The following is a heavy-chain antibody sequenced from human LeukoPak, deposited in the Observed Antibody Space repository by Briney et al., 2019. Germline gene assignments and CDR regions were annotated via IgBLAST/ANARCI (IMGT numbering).Heavy chain of an antibody. J-gene: IGHJ6*03. CDR1: GYTFTSYY. D-gene: IGHD6-13*01. CDR2: INPSGGST. Sequence: ASVKVSCKASGYTFTSYYMHWVRQAPGQGLEWMGIINPSGGSTSYAQKFQGRVTMTRDMSTSTVYMELSSLRSEDTAVYYCARQEQQQYYYYYMDVWGKGTTVTVSS. CDR3: ARQEQQQYYYYYMDV. V-gene: IGHV1-46*01.